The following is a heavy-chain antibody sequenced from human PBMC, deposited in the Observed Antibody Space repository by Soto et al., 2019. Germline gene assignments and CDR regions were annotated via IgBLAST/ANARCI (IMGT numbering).Heavy chain of an antibody. CDR1: GFTFSVHG. J-gene: IGHJ6*02. Sequence: VQLVESGGGVVQPGRSLRLSCAASGFTFSVHGMHWVRQAPGKGLGWVALISYDGTNKYYADSVKGRFTISRDNSKNTLYLEINSLRAEDTAVYYCAISPEDYNDDVMDVWGQGTTVTVSS. CDR3: AISPEDYNDDVMDV. CDR2: ISYDGTNK. V-gene: IGHV3-30*03.